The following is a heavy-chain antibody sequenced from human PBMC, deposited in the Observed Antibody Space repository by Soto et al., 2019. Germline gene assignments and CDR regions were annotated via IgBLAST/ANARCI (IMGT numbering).Heavy chain of an antibody. J-gene: IGHJ4*02. D-gene: IGHD6-19*01. V-gene: IGHV1-18*01. Sequence: ASAKVSCKASGDTVTSYAITWVRQAPGQGLEWMGWISAYNGNTNYAQKHQGRVTMTTDTSTSTAYMELRSLRSDDTAVYYCARSEGLVQLNYFDYWGQGTLVTVSS. CDR2: ISAYNGNT. CDR3: ARSEGLVQLNYFDY. CDR1: GDTVTSYA.